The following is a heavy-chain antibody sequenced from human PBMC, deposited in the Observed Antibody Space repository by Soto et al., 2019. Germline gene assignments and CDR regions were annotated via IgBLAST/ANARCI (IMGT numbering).Heavy chain of an antibody. CDR2: ISATGVYI. Sequence: EVQLEESGGGLVKPGGSLRLSCAASGFAFRTYTMNWVRQAPGKGLEWVSSISATGVYIYFADSVKGRFTISRDNDNNSLCLQMNSLRVEDTAVYYCTRDEIKWLGENGRGYKMDVWGQGTTVTVFS. V-gene: IGHV3-21*01. D-gene: IGHD3-10*01. J-gene: IGHJ6*02. CDR3: TRDEIKWLGENGRGYKMDV. CDR1: GFAFRTYT.